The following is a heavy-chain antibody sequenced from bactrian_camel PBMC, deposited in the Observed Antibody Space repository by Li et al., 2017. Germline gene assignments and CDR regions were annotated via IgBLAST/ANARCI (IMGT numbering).Heavy chain of an antibody. Sequence: DVQLVESGGGLVHPGGSLRLSCAASGFTFSRYDLNWVRQAPGKEREGVAQIGRYGNTMCADSVKGRFTISKDNANPTLYLQMNSLKSEDTALYYCATEGAWVGYFGYWGQGTQVTVS. V-gene: IGHV3S67*01. CDR1: GFTFSRYD. CDR3: ATEGAWVGYFGY. CDR2: IGRYGNT. J-gene: IGHJ6*01. D-gene: IGHD5*01.